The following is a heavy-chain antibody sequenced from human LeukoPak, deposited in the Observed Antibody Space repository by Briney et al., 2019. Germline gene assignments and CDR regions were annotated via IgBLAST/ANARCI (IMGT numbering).Heavy chain of an antibody. J-gene: IGHJ5*02. CDR1: GGSVSSYY. Sequence: PSETLSLTCTVSGGSVSSYYWSWIRQPPGKGLEWIGYIKSSGSTNYNPSFKSRVTISIDTSKNQFSLRLNSVTAADTAVYYCARDGTVATNWFDPWGQGTLVTVSS. CDR3: ARDGTVATNWFDP. V-gene: IGHV4-59*02. D-gene: IGHD5-12*01. CDR2: IKSSGST.